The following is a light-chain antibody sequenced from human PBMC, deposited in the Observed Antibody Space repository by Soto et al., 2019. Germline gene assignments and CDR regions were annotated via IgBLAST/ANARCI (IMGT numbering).Light chain of an antibody. Sequence: DIHMTQSPSTLSASVGDRVTITCRASQSISIWLAWYQQKPGRAPNLLIYGTSSLESGVPSRFSGSGSGTEFTLTISTLQPDDVATYYCLHYNDCSWTFGQGTKVEIK. J-gene: IGKJ1*01. CDR2: GTS. CDR3: LHYNDCSWT. CDR1: QSISIW. V-gene: IGKV1-5*03.